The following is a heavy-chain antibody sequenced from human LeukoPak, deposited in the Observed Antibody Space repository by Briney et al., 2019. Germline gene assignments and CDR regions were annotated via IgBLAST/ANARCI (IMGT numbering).Heavy chain of an antibody. CDR3: ARDGPRSGYDLGHFDN. CDR1: GGSISSGSYY. CDR2: IYSTGRS. Sequence: SETLSLTCTVSGGSISSGSYYWSWIRQPAGKGLEWIGRIYSTGRSDYNPSLKSRITMSVDTSKNQFSLKLSSVTAADTAVYYCARDGPRSGYDLGHFDNLGQGTLVTASS. V-gene: IGHV4-61*02. J-gene: IGHJ4*02. D-gene: IGHD5-12*01.